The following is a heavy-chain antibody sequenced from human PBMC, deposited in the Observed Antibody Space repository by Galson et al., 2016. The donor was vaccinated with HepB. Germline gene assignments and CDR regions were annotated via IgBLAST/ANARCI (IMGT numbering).Heavy chain of an antibody. Sequence: SLRLSCAASGFTFSNYWMTWVRQAPGKGLEWVANINQDGSVKNYVDSVKSRFTISRDNAENSLRLQMDSLRAEDTAVYYCARDPPHYYDNNYDMDVWAKGPRSPSP. J-gene: IGHJ6*02. CDR3: ARDPPHYYDNNYDMDV. CDR1: GFTFSNYW. CDR2: INQDGSVK. D-gene: IGHD3-22*01. V-gene: IGHV3-7*03.